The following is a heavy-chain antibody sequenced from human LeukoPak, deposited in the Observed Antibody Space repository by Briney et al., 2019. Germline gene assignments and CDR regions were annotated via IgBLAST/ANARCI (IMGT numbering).Heavy chain of an antibody. V-gene: IGHV3-23*01. D-gene: IGHD6-13*01. CDR2: ISGSGGST. J-gene: IGHJ6*02. CDR3: AKGLAAAAYYGMDV. CDR1: GFTFSRYA. Sequence: GGSLRLSCAASGFTFSRYAMSWVRQAPGKGLEWVSAISGSGGSTYYADSVKGRFTISRDNSKNTLYLQMKSLRAEDTAVYYCAKGLAAAAYYGMDVWGQGTTVTVSS.